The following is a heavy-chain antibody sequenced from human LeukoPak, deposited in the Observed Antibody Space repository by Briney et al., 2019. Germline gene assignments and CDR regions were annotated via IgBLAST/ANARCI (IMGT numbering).Heavy chain of an antibody. CDR2: ISANGCST. V-gene: IGHV3-64D*06. CDR3: VKDLYKGDSASWYFFHY. CDR1: GFSLSEYA. J-gene: IGHJ4*02. D-gene: IGHD6-13*01. Sequence: GWSLRLSCSASGFSLSEYAMHWVRPAPRRGLECVSGISANGCSTYYADSVKGRFTISRDTSKNTLYLRMSSLRAEDTGIYYCVKDLYKGDSASWYFFHYWGQGTLVTVSS.